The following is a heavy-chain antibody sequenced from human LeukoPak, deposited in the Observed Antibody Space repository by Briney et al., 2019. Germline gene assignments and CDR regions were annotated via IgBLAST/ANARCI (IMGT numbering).Heavy chain of an antibody. J-gene: IGHJ5*02. CDR1: GFTFDTYD. Sequence: GGSLWLSCAASGFTFDTYDMSWVRQAPGKGLEWVSTITAGGRGATYYADSVKGRFTMSRDRSKKTLSLQMNRLRVGDTGVYYCAELNGRFNWFDPWGQGTLVTVSS. CDR3: AELNGRFNWFDP. V-gene: IGHV3-23*01. CDR2: ITAGGRGAT. D-gene: IGHD1-1*01.